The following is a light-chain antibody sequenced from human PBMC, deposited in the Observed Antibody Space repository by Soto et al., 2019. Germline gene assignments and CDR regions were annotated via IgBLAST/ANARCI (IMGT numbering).Light chain of an antibody. CDR2: SSY. J-gene: IGLJ1*01. V-gene: IGLV1-44*01. CDR1: SSKIGSNT. CDR3: AAWDDSLNGYV. Sequence: QSVLTQPPSMSGTPGQRVTISCSGSSSKIGSNTVNWYQQLPGTAPKLLIHSSYERPSGVPDRFSGSTSGTSASLAISGLQSEDEADYYCAAWDDSLNGYVFATGTKVTV.